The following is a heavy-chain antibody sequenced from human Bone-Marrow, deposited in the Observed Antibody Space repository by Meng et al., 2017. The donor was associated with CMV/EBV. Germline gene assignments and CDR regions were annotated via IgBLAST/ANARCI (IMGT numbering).Heavy chain of an antibody. V-gene: IGHV4-31*03. J-gene: IGHJ5*02. Sequence: SEPLSLTCTVSGGSISSGGYYWSWIRQHPGKGLEWIGYIYYSGSTYYNPSLKSRVTISVDTSQRQFSLKLTSVTAADTAVYYCARAGDGHYPGNPWGQGTLVTVSS. CDR3: ARAGDGHYPGNP. D-gene: IGHD2-21*01. CDR2: IYYSGST. CDR1: GGSISSGGYY.